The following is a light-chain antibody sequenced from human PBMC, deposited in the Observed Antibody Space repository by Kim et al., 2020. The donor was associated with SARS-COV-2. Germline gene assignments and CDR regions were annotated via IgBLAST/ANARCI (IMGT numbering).Light chain of an antibody. J-gene: IGKJ5*01. CDR2: DAS. V-gene: IGKV3D-20*01. CDR1: QSVSSNY. CDR3: QQYGTSPIT. Sequence: EIVLTQSPVTLSLSPGERATLSCGASQSVSSNYLVWYQQKPGLAPRLLIYDASSRATGIPDRFSGSGSGTDFTLTISRLEPEDFAVYYCQQYGTSPITFGQGTRLEIK.